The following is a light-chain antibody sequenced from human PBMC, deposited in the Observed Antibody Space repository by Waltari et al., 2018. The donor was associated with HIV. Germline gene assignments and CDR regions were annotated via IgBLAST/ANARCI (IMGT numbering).Light chain of an antibody. CDR1: GSNVGVNF. J-gene: IGLJ2*01. Sequence: QSVLTPAPSASGTPGQRVTLSCSGTGSNVGVNFVSWYQQLPGMAPKLLIYSNNERPSRVPDRFSGSKSGTSASLAISGLRSEDEAVYFCAAWDDSVSGWAFGEGTKVTVL. V-gene: IGLV1-47*01. CDR2: SNN. CDR3: AAWDDSVSGWA.